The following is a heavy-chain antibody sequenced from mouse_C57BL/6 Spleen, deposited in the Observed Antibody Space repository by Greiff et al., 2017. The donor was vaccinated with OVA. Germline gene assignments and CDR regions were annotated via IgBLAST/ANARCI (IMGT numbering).Heavy chain of an antibody. CDR2: IDPETGGT. V-gene: IGHV1-15*01. J-gene: IGHJ4*01. D-gene: IGHD1-1*01. CDR1: GYTFTDYE. Sequence: VKLVESGAELVRPGASVTLSCKASGYTFTDYEMHWVKQTPVHGLEWIGAIDPETGGTAYNQKFKGKAILTADKSSSTAYMELRSLTSEDSAVYYCTREVYYGSSSYAMDYWGQGTSVTVSS. CDR3: TREVYYGSSSYAMDY.